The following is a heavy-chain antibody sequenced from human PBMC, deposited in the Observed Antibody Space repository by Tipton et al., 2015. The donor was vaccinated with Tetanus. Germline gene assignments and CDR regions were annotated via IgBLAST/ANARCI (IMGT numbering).Heavy chain of an antibody. Sequence: TLSLTCTVSGVSVRSYYWSWIRQSPDKGLEWLGDVIYDGTSYYNPSLNSRVKISLDTSMNQVSLTLTSVTAADTALYYCARRRSAILSGSYHWYFDIWGRGTLVIVSS. V-gene: IGHV4-34*12. CDR1: GVSVRSYY. CDR2: VIYDGTS. D-gene: IGHD3-9*01. J-gene: IGHJ2*01. CDR3: ARRRSAILSGSYHWYFDI.